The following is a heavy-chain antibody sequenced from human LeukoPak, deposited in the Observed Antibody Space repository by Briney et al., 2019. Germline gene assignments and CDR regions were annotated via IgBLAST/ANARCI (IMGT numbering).Heavy chain of an antibody. J-gene: IGHJ3*02. CDR1: GYTFTSYG. CDR3: ARGRRIYYDSSGYYPLVAFDI. V-gene: IGHV1-18*01. D-gene: IGHD3-22*01. Sequence: ASVKVSCKASGYTFTSYGISWVRQAPGQGLEWMGWISAYNGNTNYAQKLQGRVTMTTDTSTSTAYMELRSLRSDDTAVYYCARGRRIYYDSSGYYPLVAFDIWGQGTMVTVSS. CDR2: ISAYNGNT.